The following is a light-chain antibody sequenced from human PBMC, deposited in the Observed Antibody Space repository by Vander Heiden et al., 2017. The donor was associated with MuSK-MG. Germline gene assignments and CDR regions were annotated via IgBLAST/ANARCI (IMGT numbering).Light chain of an antibody. V-gene: IGLV2-23*02. J-gene: IGLJ2*01. CDR2: GVS. Sequence: QSALTQPASVSGSPGQSITISCSGSTSDIGTYNFVSWYQQHPGKVHRLLIYGVSKRPSGVSNRFSGSKSGNTASLTISGLQAEDEADYYCCSFASSISWIFGGGTKLTVL. CDR3: CSFASSISWI. CDR1: TSDIGTYNF.